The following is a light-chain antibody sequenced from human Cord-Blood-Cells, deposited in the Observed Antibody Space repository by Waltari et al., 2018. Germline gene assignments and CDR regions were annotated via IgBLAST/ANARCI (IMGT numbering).Light chain of an antibody. V-gene: IGLV1-47*01. CDR3: AAWDDSLSGRV. CDR2: RNN. Sequence: QSVLTQPPSASGTPGQRVTISCSGSSSNIGSNYVYWYQQLPGTAPKLLIYRNNQRPSGVPERFYGSKSGTSTSLAISGRRSEDEADYYCAAWDDSLSGRVFGGVTKLTVL. J-gene: IGLJ2*01. CDR1: SSNIGSNY.